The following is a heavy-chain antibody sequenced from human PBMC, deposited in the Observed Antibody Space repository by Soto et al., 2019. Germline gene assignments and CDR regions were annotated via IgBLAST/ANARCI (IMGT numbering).Heavy chain of an antibody. CDR1: GFTFSSYA. Sequence: QVQLVESGGGVVQPGRSLRLSCAASGFTFSSYAMHWVRQAPGKGLEWVAVISYDGSNKYYADSVKGRFTISRDNSKNTLYLQMNSLRAEDTAVYYCARDFDYYDSSGYYSTNYYYYGMDVW. V-gene: IGHV3-30-3*01. CDR3: ARDFDYYDSSGYYSTNYYYYGMDV. J-gene: IGHJ6*01. CDR2: ISYDGSNK. D-gene: IGHD3-22*01.